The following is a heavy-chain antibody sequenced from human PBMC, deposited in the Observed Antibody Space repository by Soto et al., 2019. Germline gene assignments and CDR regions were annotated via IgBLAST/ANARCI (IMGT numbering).Heavy chain of an antibody. CDR1: GFTFSNYA. Sequence: EVQLLDSGGGLVQPGGSLRLSCEASGFTFSNYAMNWVRQAPGKGLEWVLGISGGGDNTYYADSVKGRCTISRDNSKNPVFMQMNSLRAEDKTVYYWGKERLAKDFAYCGQGTVVTVSS. CDR2: ISGGGDNT. V-gene: IGHV3-23*01. CDR3: GKERLAKDFAY. J-gene: IGHJ4*02.